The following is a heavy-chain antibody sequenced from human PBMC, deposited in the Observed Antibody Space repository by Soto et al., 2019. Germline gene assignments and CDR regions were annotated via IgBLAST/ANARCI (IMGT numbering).Heavy chain of an antibody. J-gene: IGHJ3*02. CDR2: ISPDGNNA. V-gene: IGHV3-30*19. CDR1: GFTFRNYD. Sequence: GGSLRLSCEVSGFTFRNYDIHWVRQAPGKGLQWLAHISPDGNNAYYADSVKGRFTISRDNARNTVYLQVNSLRPEDTAVYHCVRGPSHGAFDIWGQGTLVTVSS. CDR3: VRGPSHGAFDI.